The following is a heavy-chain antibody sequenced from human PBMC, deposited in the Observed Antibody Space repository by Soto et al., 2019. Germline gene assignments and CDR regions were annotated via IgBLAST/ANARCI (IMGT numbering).Heavy chain of an antibody. Sequence: PGESLKISCKGSGYSFTSYWIGWVRQMPGKGLEWMGIIYPGDSDSRYSPSFQGQVTISADKSLSHAYLQCSSLKASDTAMYYCGRQRDSNDYFADWGQGTMVTFSS. CDR2: IYPGDSDS. D-gene: IGHD3-22*01. V-gene: IGHV5-51*01. J-gene: IGHJ4*02. CDR3: GRQRDSNDYFAD. CDR1: GYSFTSYW.